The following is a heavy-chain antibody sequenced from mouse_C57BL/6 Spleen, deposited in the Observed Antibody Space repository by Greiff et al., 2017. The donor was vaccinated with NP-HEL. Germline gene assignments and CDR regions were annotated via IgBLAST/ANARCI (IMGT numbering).Heavy chain of an antibody. CDR3: AGLNELGRFAY. D-gene: IGHD4-1*01. CDR2: ISSGGSYT. V-gene: IGHV5-6*01. Sequence: EVKLVESGGDLVKPGGSLKLSCAASGFTFSSYGMSWVRQTPDKRLEWVATISSGGSYTYYPDSVKGRFTISRDNAKNTLYLQMSSLKSEDTAMYYCAGLNELGRFAYWGQGTLVTVSA. CDR1: GFTFSSYG. J-gene: IGHJ3*01.